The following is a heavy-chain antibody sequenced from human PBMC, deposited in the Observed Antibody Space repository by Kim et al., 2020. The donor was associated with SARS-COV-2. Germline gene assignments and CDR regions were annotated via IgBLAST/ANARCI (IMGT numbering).Heavy chain of an antibody. J-gene: IGHJ6*02. CDR2: IDPSDSYT. CDR1: GYSFTSYW. Sequence: GESLKISCKGSGYSFTSYWISWVRQMPGKGLEWMGRIDPSDSYTNYSPSFQGHVTISADKSISTAYLQWSSLKASDTAMYYCAGHYGSGSFSYYYYYGMDVWGQGTTVTVSS. V-gene: IGHV5-10-1*01. D-gene: IGHD3-10*01. CDR3: AGHYGSGSFSYYYYYGMDV.